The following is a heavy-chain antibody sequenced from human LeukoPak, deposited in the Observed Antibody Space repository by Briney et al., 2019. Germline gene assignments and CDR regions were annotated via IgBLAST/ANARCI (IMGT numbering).Heavy chain of an antibody. CDR1: GFTFSSYG. CDR3: AXXDAXXXXFDY. CDR2: IWYDGSDK. V-gene: IGHV3-33*01. Sequence: GGSLRLSCAASGFTFSSYGMHWVRQAPGKGLEWVAIIWYDGSDKYYADSVKGRFTISRDNAKDTLYLQMSSLRAEDTAVYYXAXXDAXXXXFDYXGXGXLVTVS. J-gene: IGHJ4*02.